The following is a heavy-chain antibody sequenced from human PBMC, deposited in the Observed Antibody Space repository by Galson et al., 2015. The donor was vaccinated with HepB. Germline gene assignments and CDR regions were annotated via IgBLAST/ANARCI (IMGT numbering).Heavy chain of an antibody. CDR3: ASAEEYCSGKDCYSVPGVVDY. D-gene: IGHD2-15*01. CDR2: IYSGDST. Sequence: SLRLSCAASGFTVSSNYMSWVRQAPGKGLEWVSVIYSGDSTYYADSVKGRFTISRDNSKNMLYLQMNSLRAEDTAVYYCASAEEYCSGKDCYSVPGVVDYWGQGTLVTVSS. J-gene: IGHJ4*02. V-gene: IGHV3-66*01. CDR1: GFTVSSNY.